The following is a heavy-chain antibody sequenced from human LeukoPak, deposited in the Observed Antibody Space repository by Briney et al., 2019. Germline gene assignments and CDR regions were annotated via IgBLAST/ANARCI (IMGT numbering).Heavy chain of an antibody. CDR1: GLTVSSNY. J-gene: IGHJ1*01. D-gene: IGHD6-13*01. V-gene: IGHV3-66*02. Sequence: QSGGSLRLSCAASGLTVSSNYMSWVRQAPGKGLEWVSLIYSGGSTFYADSVKGRFTISRDISKNTLYLQMMSLGTEDTAVYYCANIATAGHEYFQHWGQGTLATVSS. CDR3: ANIATAGHEYFQH. CDR2: IYSGGST.